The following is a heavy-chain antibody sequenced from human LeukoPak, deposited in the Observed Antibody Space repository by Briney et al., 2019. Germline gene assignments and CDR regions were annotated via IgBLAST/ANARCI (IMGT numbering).Heavy chain of an antibody. Sequence: PGGSLRLSCAASGFTFSGYAMHWVRQAPGKGLEYVSAISSNGGSTYYANSVKGRFTISRDNSKNTLYLQMGSLRAEDMAVYYCARARVRYSGYDWDYWGQGTLVTVSS. D-gene: IGHD5-12*01. V-gene: IGHV3-64*01. J-gene: IGHJ4*02. CDR1: GFTFSGYA. CDR2: ISSNGGST. CDR3: ARARVRYSGYDWDY.